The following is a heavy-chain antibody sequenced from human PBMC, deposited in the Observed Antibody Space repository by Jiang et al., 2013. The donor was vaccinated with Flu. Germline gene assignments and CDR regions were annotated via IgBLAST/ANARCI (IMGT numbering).Heavy chain of an antibody. J-gene: IGHJ3*01. D-gene: IGHD2-2*03. Sequence: GLVKPSQTLSLTCTVSGGSISTGGYFWSWIRQLPGKGLEWIGYIYPGESSHYNPSLKSLITISADTSTNQISLEMSSVTAADTAVYYCARVGYSGACDVWGQGKMVTVSS. CDR1: GGSISTGGYF. CDR2: IYPGESS. V-gene: IGHV4-31*01. CDR3: ARVGYSGACDV.